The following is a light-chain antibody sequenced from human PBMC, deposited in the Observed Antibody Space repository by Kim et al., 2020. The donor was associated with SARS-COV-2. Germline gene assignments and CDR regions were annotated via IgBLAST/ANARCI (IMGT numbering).Light chain of an antibody. J-gene: IGLJ3*02. Sequence: QLVLTQPPSASASRGASVNLTCTLSSGHSNYAIAWHRQQAQKGPRYFMKLNSDGSHNMGDGIPDRFSGSSSGAERYLSISRLQFEDEAACYCQTWGTGICVFGAGTKLTVL. V-gene: IGLV4-69*01. CDR1: SGHSNYA. CDR3: QTWGTGICV. CDR2: LNSDGSH.